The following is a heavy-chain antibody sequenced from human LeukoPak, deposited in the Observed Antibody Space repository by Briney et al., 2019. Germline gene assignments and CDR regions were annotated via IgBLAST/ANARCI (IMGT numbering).Heavy chain of an antibody. Sequence: PSETLSLTCTVSGGSFNSYSWSWIRQPPGERLEWIGYIYYSGSTNYNPSLKSRVTISIDTSKNQFSLKLSSVTAADTAVYYCARVEYSYGSFDYWGQGTLVTVSS. D-gene: IGHD5-18*01. CDR1: GGSFNSYS. CDR3: ARVEYSYGSFDY. CDR2: IYYSGST. V-gene: IGHV4-59*08. J-gene: IGHJ4*02.